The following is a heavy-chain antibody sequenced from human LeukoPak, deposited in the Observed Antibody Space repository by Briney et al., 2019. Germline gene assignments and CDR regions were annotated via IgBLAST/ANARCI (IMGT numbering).Heavy chain of an antibody. J-gene: IGHJ4*02. CDR3: AKGYYDYVWGSYYLDY. CDR1: GFTFSSYA. Sequence: GGSLRLSCAASGFTFSSYAMSWVRQAPGKGLEWVSAISGSGGSTYYADSVKGRFTISRDNSRDTLYLQMNSLRAGDTAVYYCAKGYYDYVWGSYYLDYWGQGTLVTVSS. CDR2: ISGSGGST. V-gene: IGHV3-23*01. D-gene: IGHD3-16*01.